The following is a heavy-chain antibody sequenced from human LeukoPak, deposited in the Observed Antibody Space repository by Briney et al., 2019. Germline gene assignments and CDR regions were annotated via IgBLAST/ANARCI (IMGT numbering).Heavy chain of an antibody. J-gene: IGHJ4*02. CDR1: GYTFTGYY. CDR2: INPNRGGT. D-gene: IGHD6-19*01. V-gene: IGHV1-2*02. Sequence: ASVKVSCKASGYTFTGYYMHWVRQAPGQGREWMGWINPNRGGTNYAQKFQGRVTMTSDTSISTAYMELSRLRSDDTAVYYCARGVRIAVARGRYYFDYWGQGTLVTVSS. CDR3: ARGVRIAVARGRYYFDY.